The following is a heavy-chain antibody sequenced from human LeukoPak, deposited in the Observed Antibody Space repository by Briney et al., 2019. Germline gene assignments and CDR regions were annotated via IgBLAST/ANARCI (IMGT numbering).Heavy chain of an antibody. V-gene: IGHV1-2*02. CDR1: GYTFTGYY. CDR3: AAVAGLGNAFDI. J-gene: IGHJ3*02. Sequence: ASVKVSCKASGYTFTGYYMHWVRQAPGQGLEWMGWINPNSGGTNYAQKFQGRVTMTRDTSISTAYMELSRLRSDDTAVYYCAAVAGLGNAFDIWGQGTMATVSS. D-gene: IGHD6-19*01. CDR2: INPNSGGT.